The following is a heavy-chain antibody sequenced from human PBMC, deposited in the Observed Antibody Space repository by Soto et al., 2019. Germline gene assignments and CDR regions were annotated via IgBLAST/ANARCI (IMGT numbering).Heavy chain of an antibody. V-gene: IGHV3-21*01. D-gene: IGHD2-2*02. CDR3: ARGMLVPAAIAGDAFDI. CDR1: GFTFSSYS. J-gene: IGHJ3*02. CDR2: ISSSSSYI. Sequence: GGSLRLSCAASGFTFSSYSMNWVRQAPGKGLEWVSSISSSSSYIYYADSVKGRFTISRDNAKNSLYLQMNSLRAEDTAVYYCARGMLVPAAIAGDAFDIWGQGTMVTVSS.